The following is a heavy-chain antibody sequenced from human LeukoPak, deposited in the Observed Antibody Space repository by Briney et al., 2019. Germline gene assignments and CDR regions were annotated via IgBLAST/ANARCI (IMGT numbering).Heavy chain of an antibody. CDR1: GGSFSGYY. V-gene: IGHV4-34*01. CDR2: INHSGST. CDR3: ARGRRGATTDY. D-gene: IGHD1-26*01. J-gene: IGHJ4*02. Sequence: SETLSLTCAVYGGSFSGYYRSWIRQPPGKGLERIGEINHSGSTNYNPSLKSRVTISVDTSNNQFSLKLSSVTAADTAVYYCARGRRGATTDYWGQGTLVTVSS.